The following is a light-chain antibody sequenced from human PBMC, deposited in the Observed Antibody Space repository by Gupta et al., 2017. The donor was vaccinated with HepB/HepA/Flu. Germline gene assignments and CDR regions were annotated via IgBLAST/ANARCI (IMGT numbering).Light chain of an antibody. CDR3: QLRSNWPPLT. V-gene: IGKV3-11*01. CDR2: DAS. J-gene: IGKJ5*01. Sequence: EIVLTQSPATLSLSPGERATLSCRASQSVSSYLAWYQQKPGQAPRLLIYDASNRATGIPARFSGSGYGTDFTLTISSREPEDFAVYYCQLRSNWPPLTFGQGTRMEIK. CDR1: QSVSSY.